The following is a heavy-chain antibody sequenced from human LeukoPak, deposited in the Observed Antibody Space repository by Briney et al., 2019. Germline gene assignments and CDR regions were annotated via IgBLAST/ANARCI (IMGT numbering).Heavy chain of an antibody. CDR1: GFSFMNAW. CDR3: TTFYHEYSPY. V-gene: IGHV3-15*01. Sequence: GGSLRLSCAASGFSFMNAWMIWVRQAPGKGLEWVGRIKSNADGGTPDYAAPARGRFTISRDDSKSTLYLQMNSLKTEDTAVYYCTTFYHEYSPYWGRGTLVTVSS. CDR2: IKSNADGGTP. J-gene: IGHJ4*02. D-gene: IGHD2/OR15-2a*01.